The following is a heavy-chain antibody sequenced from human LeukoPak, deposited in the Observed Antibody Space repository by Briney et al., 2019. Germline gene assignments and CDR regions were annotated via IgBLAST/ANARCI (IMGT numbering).Heavy chain of an antibody. Sequence: GGSLRLSCAASGFTFSSYGMHWVRQAPGKGLEWVAVISYDGSNKYYADSVKGRFTISRDNAKNSLYLQMNSLRAEDTALYYCAKARFGELLGYFDYWGQGTLVTVSS. V-gene: IGHV3-30*18. CDR1: GFTFSSYG. J-gene: IGHJ4*02. CDR2: ISYDGSNK. CDR3: AKARFGELLGYFDY. D-gene: IGHD3-10*01.